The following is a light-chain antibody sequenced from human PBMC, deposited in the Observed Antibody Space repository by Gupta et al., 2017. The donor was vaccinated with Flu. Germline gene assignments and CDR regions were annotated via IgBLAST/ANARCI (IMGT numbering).Light chain of an antibody. CDR1: QGISSY. J-gene: IGKJ5*01. CDR3: QQVNSYPLT. V-gene: IGKV1-9*01. Sequence: PSFLSASVEDKVSMTCRASQGISSYLAWYQQKPGKAPKLLIYDASTLQSGVPSRFSGSGSGTEFTLTISSLQPEDFATYYCQQVNSYPLTFGQGTRLEIK. CDR2: DAS.